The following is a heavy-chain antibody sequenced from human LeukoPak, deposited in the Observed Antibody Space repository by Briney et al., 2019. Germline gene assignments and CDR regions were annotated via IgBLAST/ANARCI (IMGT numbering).Heavy chain of an antibody. CDR3: ASLQYRGFRPRIFYY. D-gene: IGHD2-2*01. Sequence: NPGGSLRLSCATSGFTFSNAWMNWVRQAPGKGLEWVGRIRSNSDGGTIDYAAPVKGRFTLSRDDSKTTLYLQMNSLRAEDTAVYYCASLQYRGFRPRIFYYWGQGTLVTVSS. J-gene: IGHJ4*02. CDR1: GFTFSNAW. CDR2: IRSNSDGGTI. V-gene: IGHV3-15*07.